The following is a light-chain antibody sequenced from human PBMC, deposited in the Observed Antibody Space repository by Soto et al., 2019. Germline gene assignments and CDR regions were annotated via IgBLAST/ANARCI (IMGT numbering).Light chain of an antibody. Sequence: DIQMTQSPSSLSASVGDRVTITCRKSQSSGTYLNWYQQKPGKAPKLLIYSAASLQSGVPSRLSGSGSGTDFTLTISSLQPEDFATYYCQQSYSTPTWTFGQGTKVDI. CDR1: QSSGTY. CDR3: QQSYSTPTWT. V-gene: IGKV1-39*01. J-gene: IGKJ1*01. CDR2: SAA.